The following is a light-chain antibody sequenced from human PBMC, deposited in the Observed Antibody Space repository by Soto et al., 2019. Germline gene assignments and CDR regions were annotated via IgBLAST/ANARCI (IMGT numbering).Light chain of an antibody. J-gene: IGLJ3*02. Sequence: QSALTQPPSASGSPGQSVTISCTGTSSDVGGYNFVSWYQQHPGKAPKLMTYEVSKRPSGVPDRFSGSKSGNTASLTVSGLQAEDEADYYCSSYAGSNNWVFGGGTKVTVL. CDR3: SSYAGSNNWV. CDR2: EVS. CDR1: SSDVGGYNF. V-gene: IGLV2-8*01.